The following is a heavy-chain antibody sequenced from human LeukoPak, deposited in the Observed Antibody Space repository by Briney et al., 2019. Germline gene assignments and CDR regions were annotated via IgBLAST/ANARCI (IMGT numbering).Heavy chain of an antibody. Sequence: PGGSLRLSCAASAFTFSSYSMSWVCQAPGRGLEWVSSINSGTGYISYADSVKGRFTISRDNGKSSLFLQMNSLRAEDTAVYYCARKPAARPIDYWGQGTLVTVSS. CDR2: INSGTGYI. J-gene: IGHJ4*02. CDR1: AFTFSSYS. V-gene: IGHV3-21*01. CDR3: ARKPAARPIDY. D-gene: IGHD6-6*01.